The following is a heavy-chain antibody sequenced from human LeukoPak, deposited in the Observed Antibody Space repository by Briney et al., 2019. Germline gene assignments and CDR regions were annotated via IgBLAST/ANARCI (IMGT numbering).Heavy chain of an antibody. J-gene: IGHJ3*02. CDR3: ASLGRRGYWAFDI. V-gene: IGHV1-69*04. CDR2: IIPILGIA. CDR1: GGTFSSYA. D-gene: IGHD3-10*01. Sequence: GASVKVSCKASGGTFSSYAISWVRQAPGQGLEWMGRIIPILGIANYAQKFQGRVTITADKSTSTAYMELSSLRSEDTAVYYCASLGRRGYWAFDIWGQGTMVTVSS.